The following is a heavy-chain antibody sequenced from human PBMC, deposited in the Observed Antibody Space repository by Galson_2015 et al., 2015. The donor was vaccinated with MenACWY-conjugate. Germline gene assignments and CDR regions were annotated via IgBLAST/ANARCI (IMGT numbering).Heavy chain of an antibody. CDR1: GLTVSSNY. J-gene: IGHJ5*02. D-gene: IGHD6-13*01. CDR3: AGGNPGIAAT. Sequence: RLSCAASGLTVSSNYMSWVRQAPGKGLEWVSVIYSGGSTYYADSVKGRFTISRDNFKNTLYLQMNSLRVEDTAVYYCAGGNPGIAATWGQGTLVTVSS. CDR2: IYSGGST. V-gene: IGHV3-66*01.